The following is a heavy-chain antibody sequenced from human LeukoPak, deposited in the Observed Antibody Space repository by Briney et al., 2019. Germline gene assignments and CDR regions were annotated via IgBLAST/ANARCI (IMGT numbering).Heavy chain of an antibody. V-gene: IGHV6-1*01. D-gene: IGHD3-22*01. CDR1: GDSVSSTNAA. CDR2: TYYRSKWEI. J-gene: IGHJ4*02. CDR3: ARTYFGSRGFYYYFDY. Sequence: SQTLSLTCAISGDSVSSTNAAWNWLRQSPSRGLEWLGRTYYRSKWEIDYAISVKGRITINSDTSRNQFSLQLISVTPVDTAVYYCARTYFGSRGFYYYFDYWGQGTLVTVSS.